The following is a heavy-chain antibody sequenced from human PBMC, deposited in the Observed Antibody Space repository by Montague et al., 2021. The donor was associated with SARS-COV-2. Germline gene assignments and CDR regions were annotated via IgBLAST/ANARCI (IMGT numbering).Heavy chain of an antibody. CDR1: GDSVSSNNA. V-gene: IGHV6-1*01. CDR2: TYYRSKWYA. CDR3: ARDRLAVGTSRGMDV. J-gene: IGHJ6*02. Sequence: CAISGDSVSSNNAWTWIRQSPSRGLEWLGRTYYRSKWYADYAVSVKSXITIYPDTSKNQFSLHLNFVTPEDTALYYCARDRLAVGTSRGMDVWGQGTTVTVSS. D-gene: IGHD1-1*01.